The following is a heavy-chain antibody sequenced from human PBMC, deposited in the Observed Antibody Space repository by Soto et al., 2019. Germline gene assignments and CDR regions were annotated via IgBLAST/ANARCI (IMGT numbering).Heavy chain of an antibody. Sequence: QVQLVQSGAEVKKPGSSVKVSCKVSGGTFSNYAIDWVRLAPGHGLEWMGGIVPIFGTTYYTQKFQGRATIIADDSTTRVYLEMSSLRSEDTAIYYCARVEAVAGLYNYHGLDVWGHGTAVTVSS. D-gene: IGHD6-19*01. CDR2: IVPIFGTT. CDR3: ARVEAVAGLYNYHGLDV. CDR1: GGTFSNYA. V-gene: IGHV1-69*12. J-gene: IGHJ6*02.